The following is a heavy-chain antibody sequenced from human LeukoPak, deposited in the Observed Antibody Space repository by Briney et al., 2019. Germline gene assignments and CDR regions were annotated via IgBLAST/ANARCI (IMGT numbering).Heavy chain of an antibody. D-gene: IGHD3-22*01. CDR1: GYTFTGYY. V-gene: IGHV1-2*02. J-gene: IGHJ6*03. CDR3: ARLHYYDGSRYYGWYYYMDV. Sequence: GASVKVSCKASGYTFTGYYMHWVRQAPGQGLEWMGWINPNSGGTNYAQKFQGRVTMTRDTSISTAYMELSRLRSDDTAVYYCARLHYYDGSRYYGWYYYMDVWGKGTTVTISS. CDR2: INPNSGGT.